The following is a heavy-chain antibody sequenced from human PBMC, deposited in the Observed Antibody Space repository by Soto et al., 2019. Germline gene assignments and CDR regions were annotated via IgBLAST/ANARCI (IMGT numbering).Heavy chain of an antibody. CDR2: ISSSSSYI. J-gene: IGHJ6*02. D-gene: IGHD1-20*01. CDR3: ASLTGTTSGNYGMDV. Sequence: GGSLRLSCAASGFTFSSYSMDWVRQAPGKGLEWVSSISSSSSYIYYADSVKGRFTISRDNAKNSLYLQMNSLRAEDTAVYYCASLTGTTSGNYGMDVWGQGTTVTVSS. CDR1: GFTFSSYS. V-gene: IGHV3-21*01.